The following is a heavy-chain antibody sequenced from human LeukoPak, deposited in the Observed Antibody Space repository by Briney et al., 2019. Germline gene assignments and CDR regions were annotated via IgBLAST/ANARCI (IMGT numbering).Heavy chain of an antibody. D-gene: IGHD1-1*01. CDR3: AEALQLERRGYYYYMDV. Sequence: GGSLRLSCAASGFTFSSYAMSWVRQAPGKGLEWVSAISGSGGSTYYADSVKGRFTISRDNSKNTLYLQMNSLRAEDTAVYYCAEALQLERRGYYYYMDVWGKGTTVTVSS. V-gene: IGHV3-23*01. J-gene: IGHJ6*03. CDR1: GFTFSSYA. CDR2: ISGSGGST.